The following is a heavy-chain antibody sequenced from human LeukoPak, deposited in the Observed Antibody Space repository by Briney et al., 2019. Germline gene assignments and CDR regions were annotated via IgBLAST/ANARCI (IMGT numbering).Heavy chain of an antibody. CDR2: IYYSGST. D-gene: IGHD3-10*01. J-gene: IGHJ4*02. Sequence: SETLSLTCTVSGGSISSYYWSWIRQPPGKGLEWIGYIYYSGSTNYNPSLKSRVTISVDTSKNQFSLKLSSVTAADTAVYYCARDGAGYYGSGSYPFFDYWGQGTLVTVSS. CDR1: GGSISSYY. CDR3: ARDGAGYYGSGSYPFFDY. V-gene: IGHV4-59*01.